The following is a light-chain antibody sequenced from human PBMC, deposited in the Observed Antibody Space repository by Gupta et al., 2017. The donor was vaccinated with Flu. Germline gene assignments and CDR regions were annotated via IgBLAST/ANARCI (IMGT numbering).Light chain of an antibody. V-gene: IGKV3-15*01. CDR1: QSVSTS. CDR3: QHYKNWPLT. Sequence: EIVMTQSPVTLSVSPGERATLSCRASQSVSTSVAWYQRKAGQAPTLLIYDASTRATGIPARFSGSGSGTEFTLTISSLQSEDFAVYYCQHYKNWPLTFGGGTKVEIK. J-gene: IGKJ4*01. CDR2: DAS.